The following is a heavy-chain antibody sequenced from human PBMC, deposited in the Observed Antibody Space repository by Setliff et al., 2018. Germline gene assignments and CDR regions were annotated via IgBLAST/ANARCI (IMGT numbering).Heavy chain of an antibody. D-gene: IGHD3-3*01. V-gene: IGHV1-18*01. CDR2: INNYSFKT. CDR3: ARDVYDFRTGQADP. Sequence: ASVKVSCKTSGYTFTNYGINWVRQAPGQGLEWMGWINNYSFKTNSPQKFLDRLTMTTDTSTSTAYMELKDLTSDDTALYYGARDVYDFRTGQADPWGQGTLVTVSS. J-gene: IGHJ5*02. CDR1: GYTFTNYG.